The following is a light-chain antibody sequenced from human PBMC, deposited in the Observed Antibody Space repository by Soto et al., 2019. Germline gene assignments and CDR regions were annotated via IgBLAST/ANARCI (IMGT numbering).Light chain of an antibody. CDR1: QSVNTN. Sequence: ETVMTQSPATLSVSLGERATLSCRASQSVNTNLAWYQQKPGQAPRLLIYGASIRATGVPARFSGSGSGTDFTLTISSRQPEDVAVYFCQQYKNWPPVTFGGGTKVEIK. J-gene: IGKJ4*01. CDR3: QQYKNWPPVT. CDR2: GAS. V-gene: IGKV3-15*01.